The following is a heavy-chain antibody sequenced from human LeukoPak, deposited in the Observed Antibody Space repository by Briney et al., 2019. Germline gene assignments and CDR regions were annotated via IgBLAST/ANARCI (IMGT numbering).Heavy chain of an antibody. J-gene: IGHJ6*03. CDR3: ARVGAPPSNYRYYYYYMDV. CDR1: GGSISSYY. Sequence: PSETLSLTCTVSGGSISSYYLSWIRQPPGKGLEWIGYIYYSGSTNYNPSLKSRVTISVDTSKNQFSLKLSSVTAADTAVYYCARVGAPPSNYRYYYYYMDVWGKGTTVTVSS. CDR2: IYYSGST. V-gene: IGHV4-59*01. D-gene: IGHD4-11*01.